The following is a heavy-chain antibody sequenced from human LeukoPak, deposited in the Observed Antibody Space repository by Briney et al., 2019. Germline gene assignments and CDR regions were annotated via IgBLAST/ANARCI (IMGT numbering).Heavy chain of an antibody. CDR3: TRHYDSSGYYYYYFDY. CDR1: GVPFSGSA. Sequence: PGGSLKLSCAASGVPFSGSAMHWGRPASGEGLEWVGRIRSKANSYATAYAASVKGRFTISRDDSKNTAYLQMNSLKTEDTAVYYCTRHYDSSGYYYYYFDYWGQGTLVTVSS. D-gene: IGHD3-22*01. J-gene: IGHJ4*02. V-gene: IGHV3-73*01. CDR2: IRSKANSYAT.